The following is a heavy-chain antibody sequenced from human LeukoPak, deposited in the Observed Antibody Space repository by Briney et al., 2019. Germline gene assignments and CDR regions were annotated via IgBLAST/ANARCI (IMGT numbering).Heavy chain of an antibody. CDR2: ISYDGSNK. CDR1: GFTFSSYA. Sequence: PGGSLRLSCAASGFTFSSYAMSWVRQAPGKGLEWVAVISYDGSNKYYADSVKGRFTISRDNSKNTLYLQMNSLRAEDTAVYYCARDSVLMTSTVIHYYFDYWGQGTLVTVSS. V-gene: IGHV3-30-3*01. D-gene: IGHD2-8*01. CDR3: ARDSVLMTSTVIHYYFDY. J-gene: IGHJ4*02.